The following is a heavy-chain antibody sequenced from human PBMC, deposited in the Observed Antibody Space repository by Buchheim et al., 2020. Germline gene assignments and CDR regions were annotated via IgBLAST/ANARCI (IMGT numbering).Heavy chain of an antibody. CDR3: ASHTTVTTLGAYYGMDV. CDR2: ISSSSNAI. CDR1: EFTFTNAW. J-gene: IGHJ6*02. V-gene: IGHV3-48*04. Sequence: EVQLVESGGDLVKPGESLRLSCAASEFTFTNAWMSWIRQAPGKGLEWVSYISSSSNAIYYADSVKGRFTISRDNAKNSLYLQMNSLRAEDTGIYYCASHTTVTTLGAYYGMDVWGQGTT. D-gene: IGHD4-17*01.